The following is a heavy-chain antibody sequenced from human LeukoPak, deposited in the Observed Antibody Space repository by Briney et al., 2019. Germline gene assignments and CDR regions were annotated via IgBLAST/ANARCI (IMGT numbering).Heavy chain of an antibody. D-gene: IGHD2-15*01. V-gene: IGHV3-7*03. Sequence: PGGSLRLSCTASGFTFGNFWMSWVRQAPGRGLQWVASMRGDGRLIHYVDSVEGRFTISRDNARNSLYLEMNSLRAEDTAIYYCARRAGEYSHPYDYWGQGTLVTVSS. CDR1: GFTFGNFW. J-gene: IGHJ4*02. CDR2: MRGDGRLI. CDR3: ARRAGEYSHPYDY.